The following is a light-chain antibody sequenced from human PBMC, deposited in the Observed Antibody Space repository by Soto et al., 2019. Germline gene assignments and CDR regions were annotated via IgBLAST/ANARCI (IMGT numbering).Light chain of an antibody. CDR1: KSVTNY. CDR2: DAS. CDR3: HKRLHWPSG. V-gene: IGKV3-11*01. J-gene: IGKJ3*01. Sequence: EIFLTQSPDTLSLSPGERATLSCRASKSVTNYRAWYQQRPGQAPRLLIYDASNRATGVPARFSGSGSGTDFPLTISDLEPAEFGSYYRHKRLHWPSGFDPGTKVEIK.